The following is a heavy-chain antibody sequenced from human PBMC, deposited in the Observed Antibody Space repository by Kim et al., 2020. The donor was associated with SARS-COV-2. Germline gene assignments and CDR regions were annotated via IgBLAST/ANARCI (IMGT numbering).Heavy chain of an antibody. D-gene: IGHD2-2*01. J-gene: IGHJ6*02. V-gene: IGHV3-43*02. CDR3: AKDLYCSSTSCYLRSSWYLSEKRLPNYYYYYGMDV. CDR2: ISGDGGST. Sequence: GGSLRLSCAASGFTFDDYAMHWVRQAPGKGLEWVSLISGDGGSTYYADSVKGRFTISRDNSKNSLYLQMNSLRTEDTALYYCAKDLYCSSTSCYLRSSWYLSEKRLPNYYYYYGMDVWGQGTTVTVSS. CDR1: GFTFDDYA.